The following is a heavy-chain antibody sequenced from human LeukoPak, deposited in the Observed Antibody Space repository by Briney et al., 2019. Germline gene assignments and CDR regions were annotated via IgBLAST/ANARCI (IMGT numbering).Heavy chain of an antibody. J-gene: IGHJ4*02. V-gene: IGHV3-23*05. CDR1: GFTFSTYA. D-gene: IGHD3-10*01. CDR3: ARNEGFGELSVFDY. CDR2: IYTSGST. Sequence: GGSLRLSCAASGFTFSTYAMSWVRQAPGKGLEWVSLIYTSGSTYYADSVKGRFTISRDNAKNSLYLQMNSLRAEDTAVYYCARNEGFGELSVFDYWGQGTLVTVSS.